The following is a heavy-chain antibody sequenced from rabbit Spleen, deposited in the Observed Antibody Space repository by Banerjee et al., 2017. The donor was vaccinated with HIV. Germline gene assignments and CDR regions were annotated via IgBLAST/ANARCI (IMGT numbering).Heavy chain of an antibody. D-gene: IGHD2-1*01. J-gene: IGHJ6*01. Sequence: QSLEESGGDLVKPGASLTLTCIASGVSFSGDSYMCWVRQAPGKGLEWIGCIWSGSVGNTYYANWAKGRFTSSKTSSTTVTLQMTSLTAADTATYFCARSTYAYDDYGDLYYAAMDLWGPGTLVTVS. CDR1: GVSFSGDSY. CDR2: IWSGSVGNT. V-gene: IGHV1S40*01. CDR3: ARSTYAYDDYGDLYYAAMDL.